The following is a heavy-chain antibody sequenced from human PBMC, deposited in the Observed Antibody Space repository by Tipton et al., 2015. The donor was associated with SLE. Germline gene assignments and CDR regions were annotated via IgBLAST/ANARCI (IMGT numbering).Heavy chain of an antibody. V-gene: IGHV3-74*01. CDR3: ASQFDFWSGYAADY. J-gene: IGHJ4*02. CDR2: INNDGSTT. CDR1: GFTFSTYW. Sequence: SLRLSCAASGFTFSTYWMHWVRQAPGKGLVWVSRINNDGSTTNSADSVKGRFTISRDNAKNSLSLQMNSLRAEDTAIYYCASQFDFWSGYAADYWGQGTLVIVSS. D-gene: IGHD3-3*01.